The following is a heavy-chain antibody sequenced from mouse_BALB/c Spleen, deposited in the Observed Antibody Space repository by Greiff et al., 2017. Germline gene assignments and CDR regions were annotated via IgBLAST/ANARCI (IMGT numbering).Heavy chain of an antibody. CDR3: ARHSSGYVDAMDY. CDR2: IDTSDSYT. D-gene: IGHD3-1*01. Sequence: QVQLQQPGAELVMPGASVKMSCKASGYTFTDYWMHWVKQRPGQGLEWIGAIDTSDSYTSYNQKFKGKATLTVDESSSTAYMQLSSLTSEDSAVYYCARHSSGYVDAMDYWGQGTSVTVSS. V-gene: IGHV1-69*01. J-gene: IGHJ4*01. CDR1: GYTFTDYW.